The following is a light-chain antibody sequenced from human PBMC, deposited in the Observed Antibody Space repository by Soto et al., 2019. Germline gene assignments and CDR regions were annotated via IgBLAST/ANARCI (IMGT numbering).Light chain of an antibody. Sequence: DIQMTQSPSSLSASVGDRVTVTCQASQAISNYLNWYQQKPGKAPKLLIYDASNLEAGVPSRFSGSGSGTDFTFTISRLQPEDIATYYCQQYENLPFTFGPGTKVDI. CDR3: QQYENLPFT. J-gene: IGKJ3*01. V-gene: IGKV1-33*01. CDR1: QAISNY. CDR2: DAS.